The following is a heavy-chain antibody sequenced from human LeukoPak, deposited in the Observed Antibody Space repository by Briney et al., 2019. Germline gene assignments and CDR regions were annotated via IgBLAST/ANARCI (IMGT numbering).Heavy chain of an antibody. CDR2: IHPNSGGT. CDR3: ARGAEMATLGAFDI. Sequence: ASVKVSCKASGYTFTGYYMHWVRQAPGQGLEWMGWIHPNSGGTNYAQKFQGRVTMTRDTSISTAYMELSRLRSDDTAVYYCARGAEMATLGAFDIWGQGTMVTVSS. D-gene: IGHD5-24*01. V-gene: IGHV1-2*02. J-gene: IGHJ3*02. CDR1: GYTFTGYY.